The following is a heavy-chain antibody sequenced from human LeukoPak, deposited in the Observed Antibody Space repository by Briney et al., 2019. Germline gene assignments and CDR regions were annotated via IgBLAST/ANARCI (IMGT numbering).Heavy chain of an antibody. CDR2: IIPIFGTA. CDR3: ARVDYGGNSAFDY. J-gene: IGHJ4*02. D-gene: IGHD4-23*01. Sequence: SVKVSCKASGGTFSSYAISWVRQAPGQGLEWMGRIIPIFGTANYAQKFQGRVTITTDESTSTAYMELSSLRSEDTAVYYCARVDYGGNSAFDYWGQGTLVTVPS. CDR1: GGTFSSYA. V-gene: IGHV1-69*05.